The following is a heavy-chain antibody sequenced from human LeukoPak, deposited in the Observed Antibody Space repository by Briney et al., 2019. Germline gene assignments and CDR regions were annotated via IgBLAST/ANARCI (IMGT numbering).Heavy chain of an antibody. CDR3: AKDQAVYDIPPDY. Sequence: GGSLRLSCAASGFTFSDYYMSWIRQAPGKGLEWVSYISSSGSTIYYADSVKGRFTISRDNAKNSLYLQMNSLRAEDTAVYYCAKDQAVYDIPPDYWGQGTLVTVSS. CDR2: ISSSGSTI. J-gene: IGHJ4*02. CDR1: GFTFSDYY. V-gene: IGHV3-11*01. D-gene: IGHD5/OR15-5a*01.